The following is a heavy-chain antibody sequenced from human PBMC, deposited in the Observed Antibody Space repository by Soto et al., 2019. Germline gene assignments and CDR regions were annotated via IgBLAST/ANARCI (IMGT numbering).Heavy chain of an antibody. Sequence: GGSLRLSCAASGFTVSSNYMSWVRQAPGKGLEWVSVIYSGGSTYYADSVKGRFTISRDNSKNTLYLQMNSLRAEDTAVYYCARDVSWAGHYGMDVWGQGTTVTVSS. J-gene: IGHJ6*02. CDR1: GFTVSSNY. CDR3: ARDVSWAGHYGMDV. CDR2: IYSGGST. V-gene: IGHV3-53*01. D-gene: IGHD7-27*01.